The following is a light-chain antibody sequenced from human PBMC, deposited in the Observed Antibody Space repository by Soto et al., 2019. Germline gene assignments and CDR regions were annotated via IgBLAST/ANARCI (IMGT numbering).Light chain of an antibody. V-gene: IGKV3-15*01. CDR3: QQYNNWWT. CDR2: GAS. CDR1: QSVTSN. J-gene: IGKJ1*01. Sequence: EIVMTQSPATLSVSPGERATLSCRASQSVTSNLAWFQHKPGQAPRLLMYGASTRAAGIPDRFSGSGSGTEFTLTISGLQSEDFAVYYCQQYNNWWTFGQGTEVEIK.